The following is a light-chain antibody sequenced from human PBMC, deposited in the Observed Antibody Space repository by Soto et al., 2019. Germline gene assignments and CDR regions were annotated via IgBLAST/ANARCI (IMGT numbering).Light chain of an antibody. Sequence: DIQMTQSPSSLSASVGDIVTITCRXGQGISTYLNWYQQKPGKAPKILIYDTSSLQIGVPARFSGSGSGTEFTLTISSLQPEDFATYYCQQSYSIPFTLGPGTKVDIK. J-gene: IGKJ3*01. V-gene: IGKV1-39*01. CDR3: QQSYSIPFT. CDR1: QGISTY. CDR2: DTS.